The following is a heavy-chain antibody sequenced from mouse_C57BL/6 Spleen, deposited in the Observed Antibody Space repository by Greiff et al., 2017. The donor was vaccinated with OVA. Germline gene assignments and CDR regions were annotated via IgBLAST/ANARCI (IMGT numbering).Heavy chain of an antibody. Sequence: VQLKESGPELVKPGASVKMSCKASGYTFTDYNMHWVKQSHGKSLEWIGYINPNNGGTSYNQKFKGKATLTVNKSSSTAYMELRSLTSEDSAVYYCARKEGKDYAMDYWGQGTSVTVSS. CDR2: INPNNGGT. V-gene: IGHV1-22*01. J-gene: IGHJ4*01. CDR3: ARKEGKDYAMDY. CDR1: GYTFTDYN.